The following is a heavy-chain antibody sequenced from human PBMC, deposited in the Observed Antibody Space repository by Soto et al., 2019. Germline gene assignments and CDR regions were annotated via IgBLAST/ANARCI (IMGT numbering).Heavy chain of an antibody. CDR3: ARAMPRGYSTTWPLDY. V-gene: IGHV3-7*01. Sequence: EVQLVESGGGSVQPGGSLRLSCAAAGFTFSSYWMSWVRQAPGKVLEWVANIKQDGSEQYYVDSVRGRFTISRDNDKNSLYLQMSRLTADDTAVYYCARAMPRGYSTTWPLDYWGQGTLVTGSS. D-gene: IGHD6-13*01. CDR2: IKQDGSEQ. J-gene: IGHJ4*02. CDR1: GFTFSSYW.